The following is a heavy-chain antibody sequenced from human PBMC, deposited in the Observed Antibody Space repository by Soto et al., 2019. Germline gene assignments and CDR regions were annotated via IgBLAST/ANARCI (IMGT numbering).Heavy chain of an antibody. CDR1: GGSFSGYY. CDR3: AREAAAGHYDNWFDP. V-gene: IGHV4-34*01. Sequence: QVQLQQWGAGLLKPSETLSLTCAVYGGSFSGYYWSWIRQPPGKGLEWIGEINHSGSTNYNPSLKSRATISVDTSKNQFSLKLSSVTAADTAVYYCAREAAAGHYDNWFDPWGQGTLVTVSS. CDR2: INHSGST. J-gene: IGHJ5*02. D-gene: IGHD6-13*01.